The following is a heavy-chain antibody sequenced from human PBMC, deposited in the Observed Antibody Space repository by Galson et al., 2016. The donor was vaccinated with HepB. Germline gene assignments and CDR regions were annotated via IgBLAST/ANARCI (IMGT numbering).Heavy chain of an antibody. CDR1: GFTVSGHW. V-gene: IGHV3-74*03. CDR3: VRSKYDSSCLYRFDP. D-gene: IGHD3-22*01. Sequence: SLRLSCAASGFTVSGHWMHWVRQPPGKGLLWVSRIVYDGGTTTYAHSVRSRFTLTRDTAKNTLYLVMNSLRVEDTAVYYCVRSKYDSSCLYRFDPWGQGTLVTVSS. J-gene: IGHJ5*02. CDR2: IVYDGGTT.